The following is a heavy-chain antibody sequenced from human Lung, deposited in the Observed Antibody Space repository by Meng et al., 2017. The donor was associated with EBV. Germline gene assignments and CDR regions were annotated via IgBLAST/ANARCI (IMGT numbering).Heavy chain of an antibody. CDR3: TREASTGDFDY. V-gene: IGHV6-1*01. J-gene: IGHJ4*02. Sequence: QLQLPQSGPGLVKPSQTPPLPCAISGESVSTTTAAAWNWIRQSPSRGLEWLGRTYYRSKWYTDYAVSVKSRIIINSDTSKNQFSLQLNSVTLEDTAVYYCTREASTGDFDYWGQGTLVTVSS. D-gene: IGHD7-27*01. CDR1: GESVSTTTAAA. CDR2: TYYRSKWYT.